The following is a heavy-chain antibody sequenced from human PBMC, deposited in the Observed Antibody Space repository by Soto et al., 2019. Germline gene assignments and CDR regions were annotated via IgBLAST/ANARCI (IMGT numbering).Heavy chain of an antibody. CDR3: EVTTGY. V-gene: IGHV1-8*02. CDR1: GYTFTDYD. Sequence: ASVKVSCKTSGYTFTDYDINWVRQAAGQGLEYMGWMSPDSGNTGYSQQFQGRVTMTSNTSTSTAYMELSSLTSEDTAVYYCEVTTGYWGQGTTVTVSS. D-gene: IGHD1-1*01. J-gene: IGHJ4*02. CDR2: MSPDSGNT.